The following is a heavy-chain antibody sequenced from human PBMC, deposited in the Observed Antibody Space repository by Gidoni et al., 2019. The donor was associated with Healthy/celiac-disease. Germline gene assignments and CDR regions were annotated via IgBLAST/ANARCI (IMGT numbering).Heavy chain of an antibody. D-gene: IGHD3-10*01. CDR3: ARDIHSGYYYYGMDV. V-gene: IGHV1-2*04. J-gene: IGHJ6*02. Sequence: QVQLVQSGAEVKKPGASVKVSCKASGYTFTGYYMHWVRQAPGQGLEWMGWINPNRGGTNYAQKFQGWVTMTRDTSISTAYMELSRLRSDDTAVYYCARDIHSGYYYYGMDVWGQGTTVTVSS. CDR2: INPNRGGT. CDR1: GYTFTGYY.